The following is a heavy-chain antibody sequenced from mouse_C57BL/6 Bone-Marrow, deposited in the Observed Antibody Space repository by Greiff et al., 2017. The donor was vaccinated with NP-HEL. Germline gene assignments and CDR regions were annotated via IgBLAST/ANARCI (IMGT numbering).Heavy chain of an antibody. CDR1: GYTFTDYE. CDR2: IDPETGGT. D-gene: IGHD1-1*01. V-gene: IGHV1-15*01. CDR3: TRVTTVVYWYVDV. Sequence: QVQLQQSGAELVRPGASVTLSCKASGYTFTDYEMHWVKQTPVHGLEWIGAIDPETGGTAYNQKFKGKAILTADKSSSTAYMELRSLTSEDSAVYYCTRVTTVVYWYVDVWGTGTTVTVSS. J-gene: IGHJ1*03.